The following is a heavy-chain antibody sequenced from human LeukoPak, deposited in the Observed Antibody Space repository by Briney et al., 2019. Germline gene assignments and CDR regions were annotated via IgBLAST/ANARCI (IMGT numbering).Heavy chain of an antibody. CDR2: IYYSGST. CDR1: GGSISSSSYY. V-gene: IGHV4-39*07. D-gene: IGHD6-6*01. Sequence: PSETLSLTCTVSGGSISSSSYYWGWIRQPPGKGLEWIGSIYYSGSTYYNPSLKSRVTISVDTSKNQFSLKLSSVTAADTAVYYCARGIAALSPPHWFDPWGQGTLVTVSS. J-gene: IGHJ5*02. CDR3: ARGIAALSPPHWFDP.